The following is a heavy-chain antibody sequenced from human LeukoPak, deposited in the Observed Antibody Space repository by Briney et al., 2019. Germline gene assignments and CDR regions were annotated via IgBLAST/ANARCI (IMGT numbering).Heavy chain of an antibody. CDR1: GGSISSGGYY. Sequence: SQTLSLTCTVSGGSISSGGYYWSWIRQHPGKGLEWIGYIYYSGSTYYNPSLKSRVTISVDTSKNQFSLKLSSVTAADTAVYYCARVAYGDYYFDYWGQGTLVTVSS. D-gene: IGHD4-17*01. CDR2: IYYSGST. V-gene: IGHV4-31*03. J-gene: IGHJ4*02. CDR3: ARVAYGDYYFDY.